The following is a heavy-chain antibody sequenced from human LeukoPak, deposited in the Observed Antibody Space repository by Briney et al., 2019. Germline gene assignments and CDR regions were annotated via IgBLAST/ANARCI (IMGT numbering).Heavy chain of an antibody. CDR3: ASDGGTPFSFDY. CDR1: GGTFSSYA. V-gene: IGHV1-69*05. D-gene: IGHD2/OR15-2a*01. J-gene: IGHJ4*02. Sequence: SVKVSCKASGGTFSSYAISWVRQAPGQGLEWMGGIIPVFGTANYAQKFQGRVTITTDESTSTAYMELSSLRSEDTAVYYCASDGGTPFSFDYWGQGTLVTVSS. CDR2: IIPVFGTA.